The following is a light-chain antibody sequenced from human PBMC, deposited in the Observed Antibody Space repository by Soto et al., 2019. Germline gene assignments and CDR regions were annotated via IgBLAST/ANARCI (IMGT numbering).Light chain of an antibody. V-gene: IGKV1-5*01. CDR2: DAS. J-gene: IGKJ3*01. CDR1: QSISSW. Sequence: DIQMTQSPSTLSASVGDRVTITCRASQSISSWLAWYQQKPGKAPKLLIYDASSLESGVPSRFSGSGSGTEFTLTISCLQPDDFAPYFCQQYNSYLGITFGPGTKVHIK. CDR3: QQYNSYLGIT.